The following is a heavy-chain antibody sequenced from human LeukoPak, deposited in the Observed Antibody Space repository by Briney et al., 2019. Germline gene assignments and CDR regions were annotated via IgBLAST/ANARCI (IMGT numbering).Heavy chain of an antibody. V-gene: IGHV3-23*01. CDR2: ISSSGDNT. Sequence: GGSLRLSCAAPGFTFSTYGMSWVRQAPGKGLEWVSSISSSGDNTYYADSEKGRFTISRDNSKNTLSLQMNSLTADDTAVYFCAKSGSGSNFDCWGQGTLVTVSS. J-gene: IGHJ4*02. CDR3: AKSGSGSNFDC. CDR1: GFTFSTYG. D-gene: IGHD1-26*01.